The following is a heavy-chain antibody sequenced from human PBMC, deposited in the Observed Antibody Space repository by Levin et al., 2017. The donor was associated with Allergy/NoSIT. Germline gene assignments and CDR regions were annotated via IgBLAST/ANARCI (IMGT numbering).Heavy chain of an antibody. J-gene: IGHJ4*02. D-gene: IGHD2-8*01. CDR2: IYSSGST. CDR3: ARDARVGVSDS. Sequence: SETLSLTCTVSGDSISSGNSYWSWIRQPAGKRLEWIGRIYSSGSTSYNPSLRSRTTISVDTSENQFSLKLRFVTAADTAVYYCARDARVGVSDSWVQGTLVTVSS. V-gene: IGHV4-61*02. CDR1: GDSISSGNSY.